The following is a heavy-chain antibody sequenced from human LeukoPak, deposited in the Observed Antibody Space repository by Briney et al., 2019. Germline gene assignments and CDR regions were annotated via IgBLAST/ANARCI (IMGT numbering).Heavy chain of an antibody. CDR2: ISATGNYI. J-gene: IGHJ4*02. CDR1: GFIFSSYS. CDR3: ARDRSGYTFDD. D-gene: IGHD5-18*01. V-gene: IGHV3-21*01. Sequence: SGGSLTLSCAASGFIFSSYSMNWVRQAPGKGLEWVSSISATGNYIYYADSVKGRFTISRNNGKNSLYLKMNSLRAEDTAVYYCARDRSGYTFDDWGQGTLVTVSS.